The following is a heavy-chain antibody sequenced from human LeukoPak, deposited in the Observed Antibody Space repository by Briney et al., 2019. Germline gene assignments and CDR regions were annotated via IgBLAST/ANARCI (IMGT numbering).Heavy chain of an antibody. CDR3: ARQGAGGRAFDI. V-gene: IGHV4-39*01. CDR1: DGSISSSLYY. CDR2: IYYSGST. Sequence: SETLSLTCTVSDGSISSSLYYWGWIRQPPGKGLEWIGIIYYSGSTYYNPSLKSRVTISVETSKNQVSLRLNSVTAADTAVYYCARQGAGGRAFDIWAKGQWSPSLQ. J-gene: IGHJ3*02. D-gene: IGHD6-19*01.